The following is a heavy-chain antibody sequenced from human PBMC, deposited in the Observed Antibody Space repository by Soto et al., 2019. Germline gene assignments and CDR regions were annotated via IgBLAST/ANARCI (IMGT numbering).Heavy chain of an antibody. D-gene: IGHD3-22*01. V-gene: IGHV3-30-3*01. CDR1: GFTFSSYA. Sequence: QVQLVESGGGVVQPGRSLRLSCAASGFTFSSYATHWVRQAPGKGLEWVAVISYDGSNKYYADSVKGRFTISRDNSKNTLYLQMNSLRTEDTAVHYCVRDGNHYDSSGPCFDYWGQGTLVTVSS. CDR2: ISYDGSNK. J-gene: IGHJ4*02. CDR3: VRDGNHYDSSGPCFDY.